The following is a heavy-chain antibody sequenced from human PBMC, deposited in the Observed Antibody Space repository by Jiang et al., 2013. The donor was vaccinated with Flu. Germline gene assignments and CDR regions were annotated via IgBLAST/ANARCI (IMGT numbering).Heavy chain of an antibody. CDR2: IGGYTGNT. J-gene: IGHJ4*02. V-gene: IGHV1-18*01. CDR1: GHSFASYG. Sequence: SGAEVKQPGASVKVSCKASGHSFASYGISWVRQAPGQGLEWMGWIGGYTGNTNYAQKFQGRVTMSTDTSTSTAYMELRSLRSDDTAVYYCAKFLGKKYYFDYWGQGTLVTVSS. D-gene: IGHD2/OR15-2a*01. CDR3: AKFLGKKYYFDY.